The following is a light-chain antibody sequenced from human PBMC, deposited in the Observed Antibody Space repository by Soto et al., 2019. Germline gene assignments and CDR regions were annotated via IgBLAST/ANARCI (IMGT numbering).Light chain of an antibody. V-gene: IGKV4-1*01. CDR2: WAS. J-gene: IGKJ5*01. CDR1: QSVLYSSNNKNY. Sequence: DIVMTQSPDSLAVSLGERATINCKSSQSVLYSSNNKNYLAWYQQKPGQPPKLLIYWASTRESGVPDRFSGSGSGTDSTLTISSLQAEDVAVYYCQQYYSTPPITFGQGTRLEIK. CDR3: QQYYSTPPIT.